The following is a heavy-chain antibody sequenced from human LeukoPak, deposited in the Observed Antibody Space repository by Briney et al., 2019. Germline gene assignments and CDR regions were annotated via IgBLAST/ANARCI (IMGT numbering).Heavy chain of an antibody. CDR1: GFTFSGSA. CDR3: TRLAEGDGYDRDY. CDR2: IRSKANSYAT. D-gene: IGHD5-24*01. Sequence: GGSLKLSCAASGFTFSGSAMHWVRQASGKGLEWVGRIRSKANSYATAYAASVKGRFTISRDDSKNTAYLQMNSLKTEDTAVYYCTRLAEGDGYDRDYWGQGTLVTVSS. J-gene: IGHJ4*02. V-gene: IGHV3-73*01.